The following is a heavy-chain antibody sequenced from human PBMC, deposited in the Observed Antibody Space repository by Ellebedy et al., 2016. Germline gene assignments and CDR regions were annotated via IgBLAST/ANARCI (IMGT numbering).Heavy chain of an antibody. CDR2: ISDDGSNK. J-gene: IGHJ6*02. D-gene: IGHD3-22*01. CDR1: GFTFSHYD. CDR3: ARVRSSGFYSNYDLDV. V-gene: IGHV3-30*03. Sequence: GGSLRLSXAASGFTFSHYDIHWVRQAPGKGLEWVAVISDDGSNKNYRDSVKGRFTISRDTSKFRVYLQMNSLKVEDTAVYYCARVRSSGFYSNYDLDVWGQGTTVTVSS.